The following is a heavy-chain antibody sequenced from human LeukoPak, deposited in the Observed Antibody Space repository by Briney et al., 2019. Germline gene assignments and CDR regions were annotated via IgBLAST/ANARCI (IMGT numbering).Heavy chain of an antibody. Sequence: GGSLRLSCAASGFTFSSYAMHWVRQAPGKGLEWVAVISYGGSNKYYADSVKGRFTISRDNAKKSLDLQMNSLRAEDTGVYYCGRILAGARYYYYMDVWGKGTTVTVSS. CDR1: GFTFSSYA. J-gene: IGHJ6*03. CDR3: GRILAGARYYYYMDV. V-gene: IGHV3-30*04. CDR2: ISYGGSNK.